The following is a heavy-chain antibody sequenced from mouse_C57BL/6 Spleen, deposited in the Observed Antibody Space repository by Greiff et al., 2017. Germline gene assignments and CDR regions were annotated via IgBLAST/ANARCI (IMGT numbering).Heavy chain of an antibody. V-gene: IGHV1-72*01. J-gene: IGHJ3*01. D-gene: IGHD2-4*01. CDR1: GYTFTSYW. Sequence: QVQLKEPGAELVKPGASVKLSCKASGYTFTSYWMHWVKQRPGRGLEWIGRIDPNSGGTKYNEKFKSKATLTVDKPSSTAYMQLSSLTSEDSAVYYCAREGGIYYDPAWFAYWGQGTLVTVSA. CDR3: AREGGIYYDPAWFAY. CDR2: IDPNSGGT.